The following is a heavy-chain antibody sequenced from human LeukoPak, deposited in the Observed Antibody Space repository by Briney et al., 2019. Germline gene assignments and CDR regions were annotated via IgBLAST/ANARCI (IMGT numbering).Heavy chain of an antibody. CDR2: IYYSGST. V-gene: IGHV4-39*01. J-gene: IGHJ4*02. D-gene: IGHD3-10*01. CDR1: GGSISSSYYY. CDR3: ARQGVLMTLCDY. Sequence: PSETLSLTCTVSGGSISSSYYYWGWIRQPPGKGLEWIGSIYYSGSTYYNPSLKSRVTISVDTSKNQFSLKLSSVTAADTAVYYCARQGVLMTLCDYWGQGTLVTVSS.